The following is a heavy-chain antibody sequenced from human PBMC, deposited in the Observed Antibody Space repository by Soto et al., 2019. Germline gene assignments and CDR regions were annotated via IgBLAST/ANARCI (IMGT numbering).Heavy chain of an antibody. CDR1: GGSISSGDYY. V-gene: IGHV4-30-4*01. CDR3: ASSRYGYTFYDY. Sequence: SETLSLTCTVSGGSISSGDYYWSWIRQPPGKGLEWIGYIYYSGSTYYNSSLKSRLTISVDTSKNQFSLKLSSVTAADTAVYYCASSRYGYTFYDYWGQGTLVTVSS. CDR2: IYYSGST. J-gene: IGHJ4*02. D-gene: IGHD5-18*01.